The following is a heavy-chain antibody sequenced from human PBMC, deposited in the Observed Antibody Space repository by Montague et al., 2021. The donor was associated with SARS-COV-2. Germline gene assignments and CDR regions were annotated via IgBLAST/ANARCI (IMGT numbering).Heavy chain of an antibody. CDR1: GGSISSSSYY. J-gene: IGHJ6*02. D-gene: IGHD2-2*01. CDR2: IYYSGST. V-gene: IGHV4-39*01. CDR3: ARAFTDRLRHYGMDV. Sequence: SETLSLTCTVSGGSISSSSYYWGWIRQPPGKGLEWIGSIYYSGSTYCNPSLKSRVTISVDTSKNQFSLKLSSVTAADTAVYYCARAFTDRLRHYGMDVWGQGTTVTVSS.